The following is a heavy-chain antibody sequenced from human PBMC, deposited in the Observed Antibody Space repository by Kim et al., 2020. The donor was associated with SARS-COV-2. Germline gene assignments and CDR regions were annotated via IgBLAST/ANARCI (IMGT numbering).Heavy chain of an antibody. J-gene: IGHJ6*02. Sequence: SVKVSCKASGGTFSSYAISWVRQAPGQGLEWMGGIIPIFGTANYAQKFQGRVTITADESTSTAYMELSSLRSEDTAVYYCAKSRVPTITIFGSYYGMDVWGQGTTVTVSS. CDR3: AKSRVPTITIFGSYYGMDV. D-gene: IGHD3-3*01. CDR2: IIPIFGTA. CDR1: GGTFSSYA. V-gene: IGHV1-69*13.